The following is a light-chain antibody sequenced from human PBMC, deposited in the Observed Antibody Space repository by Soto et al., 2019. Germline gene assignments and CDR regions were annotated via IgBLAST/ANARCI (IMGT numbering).Light chain of an antibody. CDR1: NIGTRN. Sequence: SYELTQPLSVSVPLGQTASITCGGNNIGTRNVHWYQRKPGQAPVLVVYRDSNRPSGIPERFSGSNSGNTATLTISRAQAGDEADYYCHVWDSSTAVFGGGTKLTVL. J-gene: IGLJ3*02. CDR3: HVWDSSTAV. CDR2: RDS. V-gene: IGLV3-9*01.